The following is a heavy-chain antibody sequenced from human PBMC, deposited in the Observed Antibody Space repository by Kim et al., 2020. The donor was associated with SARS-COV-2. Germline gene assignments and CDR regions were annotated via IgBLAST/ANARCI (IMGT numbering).Heavy chain of an antibody. CDR1: GFTVSSDY. V-gene: IGHV3-53*04. CDR3: ASGPNYYDSSGYYVPYFDY. J-gene: IGHJ4*02. Sequence: GGSLRLSCAASGFTVSSDYMSWVRQAPGKGLEWVSVIYSGGSTYYADSVKGRFTISRHNSKNTLYLQMNSLRAEDTAVYYCASGPNYYDSSGYYVPYFDYWGQGTLVTVSS. CDR2: IYSGGST. D-gene: IGHD3-22*01.